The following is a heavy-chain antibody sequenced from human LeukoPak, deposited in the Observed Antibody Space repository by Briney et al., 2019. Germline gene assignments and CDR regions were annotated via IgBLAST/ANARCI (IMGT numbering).Heavy chain of an antibody. CDR2: INPNSGGK. V-gene: IGHV1-2*02. Sequence: GASVKVSCKASGYTFTGYYMHWVRQAPGQGLEWMGWINPNSGGKNYAQKFQGRVTMTRDTSISTAYMELSRLRSDDTAGYYCATHQGYCSSTSCYYDYYYYGMDVWGQGTTVTVSS. D-gene: IGHD2-2*01. CDR3: ATHQGYCSSTSCYYDYYYYGMDV. CDR1: GYTFTGYY. J-gene: IGHJ6*02.